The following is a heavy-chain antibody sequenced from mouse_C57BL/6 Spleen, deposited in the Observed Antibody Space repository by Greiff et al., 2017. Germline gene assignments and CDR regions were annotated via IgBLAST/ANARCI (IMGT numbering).Heavy chain of an antibody. CDR3: AREVYGGAMDY. CDR2: ISSGGSYT. V-gene: IGHV5-6*01. Sequence: EVQGVESGGDLVKPGGSLKLSCAASGFTFSSYGMSWVRQTPDKRLEWVATISSGGSYTYYPDSVTGRFTISRDNAKNTLYLQKGRLKAEETARYYCAREVYGGAMDYWGQGTSVTVSS. J-gene: IGHJ4*01. CDR1: GFTFSSYG. D-gene: IGHD1-1*02.